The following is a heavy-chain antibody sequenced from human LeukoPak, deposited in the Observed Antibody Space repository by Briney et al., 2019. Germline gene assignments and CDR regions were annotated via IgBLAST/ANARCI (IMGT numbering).Heavy chain of an antibody. CDR2: IYYSGST. J-gene: IGHJ3*02. V-gene: IGHV4-30-4*08. Sequence: SETLSLTCTVSGGSISSGDYYWSWIRQPPGKGLEWIGYIYYSGSTYYNPSLKSRVTISVDTSKNQFSLKLSSVTAADTAVYYCARWGTPVTIPPDAFDIWGQGTMVTVSS. D-gene: IGHD4-17*01. CDR1: GGSISSGDYY. CDR3: ARWGTPVTIPPDAFDI.